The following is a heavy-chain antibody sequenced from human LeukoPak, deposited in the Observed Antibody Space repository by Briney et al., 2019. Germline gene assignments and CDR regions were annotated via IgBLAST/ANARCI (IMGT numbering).Heavy chain of an antibody. Sequence: GGSLRLSCAASGFTFSSYEMNWVRQAPGKGLEWVSYISSSGSTIYYADSVKGRFTISRDNAKNSLYLQMNSPRAEDTAVYYCARDLMRYFDSNDPWGQGTLVTVSS. D-gene: IGHD3-9*01. CDR3: ARDLMRYFDSNDP. V-gene: IGHV3-48*03. J-gene: IGHJ5*02. CDR2: ISSSGSTI. CDR1: GFTFSSYE.